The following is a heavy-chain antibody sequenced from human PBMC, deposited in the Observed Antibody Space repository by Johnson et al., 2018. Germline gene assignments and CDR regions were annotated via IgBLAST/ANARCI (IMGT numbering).Heavy chain of an antibody. J-gene: IGHJ4*02. CDR1: GFPVSSNY. D-gene: IGHD3-10*01. Sequence: VQLVQSGGGLIQPGGSLRLSCVASGFPVSSNYMSWVRQAPGKGLEWVSVIYNDGRPYYADSVKGRFTISKDNSKNTVFLQLNSLRAEDTAVYYCATDGGGYFDSWGQGTMVTVSS. V-gene: IGHV3-53*01. CDR2: IYNDGRP. CDR3: ATDGGGYFDS.